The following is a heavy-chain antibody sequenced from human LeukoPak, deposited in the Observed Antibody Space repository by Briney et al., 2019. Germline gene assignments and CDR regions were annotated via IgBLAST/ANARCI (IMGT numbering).Heavy chain of an antibody. CDR3: ARLAGYFDWLGEHYYYYMDV. CDR2: INHSGST. V-gene: IGHV4-34*01. CDR1: GGSFSGYY. J-gene: IGHJ6*03. D-gene: IGHD3-9*01. Sequence: PSETLSLTCGVYGGSFSGYYWSWIRQPPGKGLEWIGEINHSGSTNYNPSLKSRVTISVDTSRNQFSLKLSSVTAADTAVYYCARLAGYFDWLGEHYYYYMDVWGKGTTVTISS.